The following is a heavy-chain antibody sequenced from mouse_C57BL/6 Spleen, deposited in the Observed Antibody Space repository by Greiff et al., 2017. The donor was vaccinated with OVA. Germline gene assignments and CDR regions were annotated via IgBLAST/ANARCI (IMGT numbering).Heavy chain of an antibody. D-gene: IGHD1-1*01. CDR3: ARIGSSGAWFAY. J-gene: IGHJ3*01. CDR1: GYTFTDYY. V-gene: IGHV1-26*01. CDR2: INPNNGGT. Sequence: VQLQQSGPELVKPGASVKISCKASGYTFTDYYMNWVKQSHGKSLEWIGDINPNNGGTSYNQKFKGKATLTVDKSSSTAYMELRSLTSEDSAVYHCARIGSSGAWFAYWGQGTLVTVSA.